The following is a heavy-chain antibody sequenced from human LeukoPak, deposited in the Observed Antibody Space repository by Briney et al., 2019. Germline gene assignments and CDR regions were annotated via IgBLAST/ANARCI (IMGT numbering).Heavy chain of an antibody. Sequence: GGSLRLSCAGSGFAFGTYAMSWVRQAPGMGLEWVSVIYSSGSTYYSDSVKGRFTISRDNSKNTLYLQMNSLRAEDTAVYYCARAIVGTTTRIVEVWDYWGQGTLVTVSS. CDR2: IYSSGST. V-gene: IGHV3-53*01. CDR3: ARAIVGTTTRIVEVWDY. CDR1: GFAFGTYA. D-gene: IGHD1-26*01. J-gene: IGHJ4*02.